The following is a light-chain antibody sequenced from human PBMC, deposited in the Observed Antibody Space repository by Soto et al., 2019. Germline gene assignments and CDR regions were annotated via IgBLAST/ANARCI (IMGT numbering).Light chain of an antibody. CDR1: QSISSW. V-gene: IGKV1-5*03. CDR3: QQFNIDLT. J-gene: IGKJ4*01. CDR2: KAS. Sequence: DIQMTQSPSTLSASVGDRVTITCRASQSISSWLAWYQQKPGKAPKLLIYKASTLESGVPSRFSGSGSGTEFTLTISSLQPDDFATYYCQQFNIDLTFGGGTKVQIK.